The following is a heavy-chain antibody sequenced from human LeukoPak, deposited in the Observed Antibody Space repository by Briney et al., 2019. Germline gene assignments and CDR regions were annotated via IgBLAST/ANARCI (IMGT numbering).Heavy chain of an antibody. CDR2: INYDGSEK. D-gene: IGHD3-22*01. CDR3: ARVRVGGTNYFDS. J-gene: IGHJ4*02. V-gene: IGHV3-7*04. Sequence: GGSLRLSCAASRFMFTSYWMSWVRQAPGKGLEWVANINYDGSEKYYSDSVKGRSTISRDNAKNSLYLHMNSLRAEDTAVYYCARVRVGGTNYFDSWGQGTLVTVSS. CDR1: RFMFTSYW.